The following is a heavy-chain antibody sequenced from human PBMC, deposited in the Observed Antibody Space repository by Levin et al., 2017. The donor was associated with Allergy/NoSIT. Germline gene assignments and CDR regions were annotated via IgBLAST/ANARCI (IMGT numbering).Heavy chain of an antibody. J-gene: IGHJ4*02. CDR3: ARGERYSSSSFNY. CDR2: IYYSGST. V-gene: IGHV4-31*03. CDR1: GGSISSGGYY. D-gene: IGHD6-6*01. Sequence: SQTLSLTCTVSGGSISSGGYYWSWIRQHPGKGLEWIGYIYYSGSTYYNPSLKSRVTISVDTSKNQFSLKLSSVTAADTAVYYCARGERYSSSSFNYWGQGTLVTVSS.